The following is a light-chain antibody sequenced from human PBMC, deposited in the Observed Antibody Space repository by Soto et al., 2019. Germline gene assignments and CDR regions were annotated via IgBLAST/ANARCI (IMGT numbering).Light chain of an antibody. V-gene: IGLV2-14*01. CDR3: SSYAGNNIYV. J-gene: IGLJ1*01. CDR2: EVS. CDR1: SSDVGGYNY. Sequence: QSVLSQPASVSGSPGQSIAISCTGTSSDVGGYNYVSWYQQHPGKAPKLLISEVSNRPSGVSDRFSGSKSGNTASLTVSGLQAEDEADYYCSSYAGNNIYVFGAGTKVTVL.